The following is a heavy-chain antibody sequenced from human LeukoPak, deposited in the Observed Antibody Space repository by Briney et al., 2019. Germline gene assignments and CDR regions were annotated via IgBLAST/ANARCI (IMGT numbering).Heavy chain of an antibody. CDR3: ARVRGSGYYSYYYYYMDV. CDR1: GYTFTSYD. D-gene: IGHD3-3*01. Sequence: PSVKVSCKASGYTFTSYDINWVRQATGQGLEWMGWMNPNSGNTGYAQKFQGRVTMTRNTSISTAYMELSSLRSEDTAVYYCARVRGSGYYSYYYYYMDVWGKGTTVTVSS. CDR2: MNPNSGNT. J-gene: IGHJ6*03. V-gene: IGHV1-8*01.